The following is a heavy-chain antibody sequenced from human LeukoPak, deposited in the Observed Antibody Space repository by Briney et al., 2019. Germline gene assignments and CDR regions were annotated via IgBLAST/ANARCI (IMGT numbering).Heavy chain of an antibody. J-gene: IGHJ6*03. Sequence: PSESLSLTFAVYGGSFSGTYCGSIPQPPGKGLEWIGDIYHSGSTHSNPSLKSRDSILLDTYTNHYSLKQTSITATDTAVYYCAREDYGSGIYMYVWGKGNTVTVSS. V-gene: IGHV4-34*01. D-gene: IGHD3-10*01. CDR2: IYHSGST. CDR3: AREDYGSGIYMYV. CDR1: GGSFSGTY.